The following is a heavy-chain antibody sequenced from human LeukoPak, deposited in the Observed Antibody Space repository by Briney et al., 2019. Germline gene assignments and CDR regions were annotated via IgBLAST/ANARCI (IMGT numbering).Heavy chain of an antibody. Sequence: PSETLSLTCAVYGGSFSGYYWSWIRQPPGKGLEWIGEINHSGSTNYHPSLKSRVSISLDTSKNQFSLNLRSLTAADTAVYYCARDTGIGDFQYWGLGALVTVSS. CDR2: INHSGST. J-gene: IGHJ4*02. CDR3: ARDTGIGDFQY. CDR1: GGSFSGYY. D-gene: IGHD3-3*01. V-gene: IGHV4-34*01.